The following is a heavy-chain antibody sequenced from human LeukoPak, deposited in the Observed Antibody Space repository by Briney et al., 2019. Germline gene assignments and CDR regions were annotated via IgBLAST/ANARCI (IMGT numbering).Heavy chain of an antibody. J-gene: IGHJ6*03. D-gene: IGHD5-18*01. V-gene: IGHV7-4-1*02. CDR2: INTNTGNP. CDR3: ARHPYTAMVPGYYYYMDV. CDR1: RYTFTSYA. Sequence: ASVKVSCKASRYTFTSYAMNWVRQAPGQGLEWMGWINTNTGNPTYAQGFTGRFVFSLDTSVSTAYLQISSLKAEDTAVYYCARHPYTAMVPGYYYYMDVWGKGTTVTVSS.